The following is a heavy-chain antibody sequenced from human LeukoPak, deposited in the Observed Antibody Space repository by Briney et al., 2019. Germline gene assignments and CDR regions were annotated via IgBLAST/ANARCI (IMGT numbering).Heavy chain of an antibody. Sequence: ASVKVSCKASGYTFTGYYMHWVRQTPGQGLEWMGWVNPNDGGTNYAQKFQGRVTMTWDTSITTAYMELSSLTSDDAAVYYCARDLDSSWTGYFQPWGQGTLVTVSS. CDR1: GYTFTGYY. V-gene: IGHV1-2*02. CDR3: ARDLDSSWTGYFQP. D-gene: IGHD6-13*01. J-gene: IGHJ1*01. CDR2: VNPNDGGT.